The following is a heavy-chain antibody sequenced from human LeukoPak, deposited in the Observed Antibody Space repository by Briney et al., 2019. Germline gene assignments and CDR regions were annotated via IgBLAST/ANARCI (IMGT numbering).Heavy chain of an antibody. CDR3: ARSYSVTRGFDP. J-gene: IGHJ5*02. CDR1: GYTFTGYD. V-gene: IGHV1-8*03. D-gene: IGHD5/OR15-5a*01. CDR2: MNPNSGNT. Sequence: ASVKVSCKASGYTFTGYDINWVRQAPGQGLEWMGWMNPNSGNTGYAQKFQGRVTITRNTSISTAYMELSSLRSEDTAVYYCARSYSVTRGFDPWGQGTLVTVSS.